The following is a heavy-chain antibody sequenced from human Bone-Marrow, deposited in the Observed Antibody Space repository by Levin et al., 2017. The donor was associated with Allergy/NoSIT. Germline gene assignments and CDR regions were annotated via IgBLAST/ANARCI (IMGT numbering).Heavy chain of an antibody. CDR3: ARTFGVVIRDDYFDY. D-gene: IGHD3-3*01. J-gene: IGHJ4*02. CDR2: IYYSGST. Sequence: PSETLSLTCTVSGGSISSGDYYWSWIRQPPGKGLEWIGYIYYSGSTYYNPSLRSRVTISVDTSKNQFSLKLSSVTAADTAVYYCARTFGVVIRDDYFDYWGQGTLVTVSS. CDR1: GGSISSGDYY. V-gene: IGHV4-30-4*01.